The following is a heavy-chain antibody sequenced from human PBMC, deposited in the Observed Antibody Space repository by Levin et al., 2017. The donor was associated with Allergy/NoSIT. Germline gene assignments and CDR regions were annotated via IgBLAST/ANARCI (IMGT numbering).Heavy chain of an antibody. CDR1: GFTFDDYA. CDR3: LRKGLVAGSDY. J-gene: IGHJ4*02. CDR2: ISWNSGSI. V-gene: IGHV3-9*01. Sequence: GGSLRLSCAASGFTFDDYAMHWVRQAPGKGLEWVSGISWNSGSIGYADSVKGRFTISRDNAKNSLYLQMNSLRAEDTALYYCLRKGLVAGSDYWGQGTLVTVSS. D-gene: IGHD6-19*01.